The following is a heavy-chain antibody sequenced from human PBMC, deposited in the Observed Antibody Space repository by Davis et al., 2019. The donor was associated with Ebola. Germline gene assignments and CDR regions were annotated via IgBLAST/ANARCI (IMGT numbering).Heavy chain of an antibody. CDR2: INDSGGST. D-gene: IGHD6-6*01. CDR3: ARVNYRQLVGY. J-gene: IGHJ4*02. V-gene: IGHV3-23*01. Sequence: PGGSLTLSCAASGFTFSSYSMNWVRQAPGKGLEWVSGINDSGGSTHYADSVKGRFTISRDNSKNTLYLQMNSLRAEDTAVYYCARVNYRQLVGYWGQGTLVTVSS. CDR1: GFTFSSYS.